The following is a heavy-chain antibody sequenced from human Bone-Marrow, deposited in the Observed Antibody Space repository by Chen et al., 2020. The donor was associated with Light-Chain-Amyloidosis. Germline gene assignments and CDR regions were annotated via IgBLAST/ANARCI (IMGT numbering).Heavy chain of an antibody. V-gene: IGHV1-2*02. Sequence: QVHLVQSGAEVKKPGASVKVSCQASGYTFNDYYLHWARQAPGQGLEWMGWIRPNTGDTEYTQNLQGRVTLTTDRSISTAYMALGSLTADDTAVYSCARDPYCSAPTCYGGAMDVWGQGTTVTVSS. D-gene: IGHD2-15*01. CDR1: GYTFNDYY. CDR3: ARDPYCSAPTCYGGAMDV. J-gene: IGHJ6*02. CDR2: IRPNTGDT.